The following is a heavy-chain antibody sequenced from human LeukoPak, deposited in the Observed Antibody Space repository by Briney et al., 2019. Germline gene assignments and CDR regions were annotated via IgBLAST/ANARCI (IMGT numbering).Heavy chain of an antibody. CDR2: IYYSGST. V-gene: IGHV4-59*08. Sequence: SETLSLTCTVSAGSIGSYYWHWIRQPPGKGLEWIGYIYYSGSTNYNPSLKSRVTISVDTSKNQFSLKLSSVTAADTAVYYCATAGLYCSGGSCGNDAFDIWGQGTMVTVSS. CDR1: AGSIGSYY. J-gene: IGHJ3*02. CDR3: ATAGLYCSGGSCGNDAFDI. D-gene: IGHD2-15*01.